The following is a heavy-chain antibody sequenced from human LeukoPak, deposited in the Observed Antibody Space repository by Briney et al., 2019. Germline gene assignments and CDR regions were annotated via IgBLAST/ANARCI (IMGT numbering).Heavy chain of an antibody. CDR2: ISWNSGSI. CDR3: ARHRYYDFWSGYFRGYYYYGMDV. Sequence: GGSLRLSCAASGFTFDDYAMHWVRQAPGKGLEWVSGISWNSGSIGYADSVKGRFTISRDNAKNSLYLQMNSLRAEDTALYYCARHRYYDFWSGYFRGYYYYGMDVWGQGTTVTVSS. CDR1: GFTFDDYA. D-gene: IGHD3-3*01. V-gene: IGHV3-9*01. J-gene: IGHJ6*02.